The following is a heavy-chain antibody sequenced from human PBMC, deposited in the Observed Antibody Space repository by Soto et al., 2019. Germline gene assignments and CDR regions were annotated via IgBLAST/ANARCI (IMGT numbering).Heavy chain of an antibody. CDR3: ARGRSSVPDRRGIGYYGLDV. D-gene: IGHD6-6*01. J-gene: IGHJ6*02. Sequence: SETLSLTCVVNGGSFSGYYWSWIRQSPGKGLEWIGEINDSGITDSNPSLESRVTISVDMSKNQFSLNLNSVTAADSAVYHCARGRSSVPDRRGIGYYGLDVWGQGTTVTVSS. CDR2: INDSGIT. CDR1: GGSFSGYY. V-gene: IGHV4-34*01.